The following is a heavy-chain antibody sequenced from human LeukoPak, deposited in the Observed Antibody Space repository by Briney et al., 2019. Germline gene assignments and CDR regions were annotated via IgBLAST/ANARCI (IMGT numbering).Heavy chain of an antibody. CDR1: GFTFSNAW. CDR3: TTLQQYQLRRAPYYYYYMDV. D-gene: IGHD2-2*01. CDR2: IKSKTDGGTT. J-gene: IGHJ6*03. V-gene: IGHV3-15*01. Sequence: PGGSLRLSCAASGFTFSNAWMSWVRQAPGKGLEWVGRIKSKTDGGTTDYAAPVKGRFTISRDDSKNTLYLQMNSLKTEDTAVYYCTTLQQYQLRRAPYYYYYMDVWGKGTTVTVSS.